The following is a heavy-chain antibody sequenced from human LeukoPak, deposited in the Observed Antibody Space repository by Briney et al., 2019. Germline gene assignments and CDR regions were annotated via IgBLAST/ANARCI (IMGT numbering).Heavy chain of an antibody. V-gene: IGHV3-33*07. J-gene: IGHJ4*02. CDR3: ARDPQRLYCSGGSCDSGQFDY. Sequence: GGFPRISCVASGFPFSSDGKYWGRRAPGEGVVGGVSNWYYGSNKYYADSVKGRFTISRDNSKNTLYLQMNSLRAEDTAVYYCARDPQRLYCSGGSCDSGQFDYWGQGTLVTVSS. CDR2: NWYYGSNK. D-gene: IGHD2-15*01. CDR1: GFPFSSDG.